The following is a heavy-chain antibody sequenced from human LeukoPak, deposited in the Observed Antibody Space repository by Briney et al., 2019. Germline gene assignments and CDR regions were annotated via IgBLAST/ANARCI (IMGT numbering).Heavy chain of an antibody. Sequence: GESLKISCKGSGYSFTSYWIGWVRQMPGKGLEWMGIIYPGDSDTRYSPSFQGQVTISADKSISTAYLQWSSLKASDTAMYYCARHPYYDFWSGYSNWFGPWGQGTLVTVSS. CDR3: ARHPYYDFWSGYSNWFGP. D-gene: IGHD3-3*01. CDR1: GYSFTSYW. J-gene: IGHJ5*02. V-gene: IGHV5-51*01. CDR2: IYPGDSDT.